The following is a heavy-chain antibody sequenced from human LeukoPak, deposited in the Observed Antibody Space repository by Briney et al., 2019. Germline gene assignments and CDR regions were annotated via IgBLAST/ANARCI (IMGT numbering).Heavy chain of an antibody. CDR1: GGSISSYY. CDR2: IYYSGST. V-gene: IGHV4-59*01. D-gene: IGHD2-15*01. Sequence: SETLSLTCTVSGGSISSYYWSWIRQPPGKGLEWIGYIYYSGSTNYNPSLKSRVTISVDTSKNQFSLKLSSVTAADTAVYYCARGLYCSGGSCYPSRFDPWGQGTLVTVSS. J-gene: IGHJ5*02. CDR3: ARGLYCSGGSCYPSRFDP.